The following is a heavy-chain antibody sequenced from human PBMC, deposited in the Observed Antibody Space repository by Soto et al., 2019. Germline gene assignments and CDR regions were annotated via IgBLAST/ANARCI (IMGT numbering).Heavy chain of an antibody. CDR2: IFSNDEK. J-gene: IGHJ4*02. CDR3: ARIALTATTSTFDY. D-gene: IGHD2-2*01. V-gene: IGHV2-26*01. Sequence: SGPTLVNPTETLTLTCTVSGFSLSNARMGVSWIRQPPGKALEWLAHIFSNDEKSYSTSLKSRLTISKDTSKSQVVLTMTNMDPVDTATYYCARIALTATTSTFDYWGQGTLVTVSS. CDR1: GFSLSNARMG.